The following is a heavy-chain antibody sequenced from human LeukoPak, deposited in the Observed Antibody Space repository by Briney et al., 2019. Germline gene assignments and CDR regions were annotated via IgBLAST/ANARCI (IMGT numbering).Heavy chain of an antibody. CDR2: IKQDGSEK. CDR3: AKVVVPAAFDY. CDR1: GFTFSSYW. V-gene: IGHV3-7*01. J-gene: IGHJ4*02. D-gene: IGHD2-2*01. Sequence: GGSLRLSXAASGFTFSSYWMSWVRQAPGKGLEWVANIKQDGSEKYYVDSVKGRFTISRDNAKNSLYLQMNSLRAEDTAVYYCAKVVVPAAFDYWGQGTLVTVSS.